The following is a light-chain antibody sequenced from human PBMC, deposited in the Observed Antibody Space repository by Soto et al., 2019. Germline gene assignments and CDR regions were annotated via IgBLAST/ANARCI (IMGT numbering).Light chain of an antibody. CDR2: KAS. J-gene: IGKJ1*01. CDR3: QQYHASPWT. CDR1: QSINSW. V-gene: IGKV1-5*03. Sequence: DIQMTQSPSTLSASVGDRVTITCRASQSINSWLAWYQQKPGKAPKVLIYKASSLKSGVPSRFSGSGSGTEFPLTVSSLQPDDFGTYYCQQYHASPWTFGQGTKVEIK.